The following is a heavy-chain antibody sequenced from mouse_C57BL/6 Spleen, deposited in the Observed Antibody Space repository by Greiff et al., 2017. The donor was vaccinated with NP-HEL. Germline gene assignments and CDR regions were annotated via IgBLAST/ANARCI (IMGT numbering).Heavy chain of an antibody. J-gene: IGHJ4*01. CDR1: GYTFTSYW. V-gene: IGHV1-50*01. D-gene: IGHD6-1*01. CDR3: ARTAAPYAMDY. CDR2: IDPSDSYT. Sequence: QVQLQQPGAELVKPGASVKLSCKASGYTFTSYWMQWVKQRPGQGLEWIGEIDPSDSYTNYNQKFKGKATLTVDTSSSTAYMQLSSLTSEDSAVYYCARTAAPYAMDYWGQGTSVTVSS.